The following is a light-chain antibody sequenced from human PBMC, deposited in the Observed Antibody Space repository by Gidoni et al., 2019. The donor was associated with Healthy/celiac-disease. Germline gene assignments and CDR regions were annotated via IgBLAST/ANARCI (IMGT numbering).Light chain of an antibody. J-gene: IGLJ1*01. V-gene: IGLV3-1*01. CDR1: KLGDKY. Sequence: SYELTQPPSVSVSPGQTASITCSGDKLGDKYACWYQQKPGQSTVLVIYQDSKRPSGLPERFSGSNPGNTATLTISGTQAMDEADYYCQAWDSSTYVFGTGTKVTVL. CDR3: QAWDSSTYV. CDR2: QDS.